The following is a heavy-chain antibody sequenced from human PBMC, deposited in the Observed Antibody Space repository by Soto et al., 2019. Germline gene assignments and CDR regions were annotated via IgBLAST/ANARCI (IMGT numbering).Heavy chain of an antibody. D-gene: IGHD6-19*01. Sequence: GGSLRLSCAASGFTFSRYSMNWVRQAPGKGLEWVAVISYDGRNKYYADSVRGRFTISRDNSKNTLYLQMSSLRPEDTAVYYCVKDGSSGWPYYYGMDVCGQGTTVTVS. J-gene: IGHJ6*02. CDR3: VKDGSSGWPYYYGMDV. V-gene: IGHV3-30*18. CDR1: GFTFSRYS. CDR2: ISYDGRNK.